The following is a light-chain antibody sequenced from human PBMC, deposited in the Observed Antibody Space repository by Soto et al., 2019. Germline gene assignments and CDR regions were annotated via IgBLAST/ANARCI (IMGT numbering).Light chain of an antibody. Sequence: ELTQPPSVSVAPGQTATISCGENNIDSRTVHWYQQKPGQAPLLVVYDNSFRPSGIPNRFSGSNSGNTATLTISRVEAGDEADYYCQVWDNVDDHIYVFGTGTKVTVL. CDR3: QVWDNVDDHIYV. J-gene: IGLJ1*01. CDR2: DNS. V-gene: IGLV3-21*02. CDR1: NIDSRT.